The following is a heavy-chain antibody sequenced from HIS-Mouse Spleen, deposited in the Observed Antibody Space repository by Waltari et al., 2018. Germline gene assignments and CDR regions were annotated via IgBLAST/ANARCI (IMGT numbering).Heavy chain of an antibody. CDR3: AREIPYSSSWYDWYFDL. Sequence: QLQLQESGPGLVKPSETRSLTCTVSGGPISSSSYYWGGIRQPPGKGLEWIGSIYYSGSTYYNPSLKSRVTISVDTSKNQFSLKLSSVTAADTAVYYCAREIPYSSSWYDWYFDLWGRGTLVTVSS. CDR1: GGPISSSSYY. J-gene: IGHJ2*01. V-gene: IGHV4-39*07. CDR2: IYYSGST. D-gene: IGHD6-13*01.